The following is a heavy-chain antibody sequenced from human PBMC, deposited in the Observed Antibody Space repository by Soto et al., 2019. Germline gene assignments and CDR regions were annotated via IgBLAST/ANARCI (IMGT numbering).Heavy chain of an antibody. J-gene: IGHJ4*02. CDR1: GYSISSNYY. Sequence: SETLSLTCGVSGYSISSNYYWGWIRQAPGKGLEWIGSIYQSASTYYNPSLKSRVTMSIDTSKNQFSLKLSSVLAADTAVYYCAGASRPLSGSNFGGFFDFWGQGALVTVSS. D-gene: IGHD1-26*01. CDR2: IYQSAST. CDR3: AGASRPLSGSNFGGFFDF. V-gene: IGHV4-38-2*01.